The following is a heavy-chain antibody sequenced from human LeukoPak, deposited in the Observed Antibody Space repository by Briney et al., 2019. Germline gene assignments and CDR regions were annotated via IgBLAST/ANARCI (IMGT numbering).Heavy chain of an antibody. Sequence: PSETLSLTCAVSGGSISSGGYSWSWIRQPPGKGLEWIGYIYHSGSTYYNPSLKSRVTISVDRSKNQFSLKLSSVTAADTAVYYCARGLRMHYYGSGNWFDPWGQGTLVTVSS. J-gene: IGHJ5*02. D-gene: IGHD3-10*01. V-gene: IGHV4-30-2*01. CDR3: ARGLRMHYYGSGNWFDP. CDR2: IYHSGST. CDR1: GGSISSGGYS.